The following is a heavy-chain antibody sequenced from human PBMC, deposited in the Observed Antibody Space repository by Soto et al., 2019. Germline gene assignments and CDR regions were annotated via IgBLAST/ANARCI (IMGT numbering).Heavy chain of an antibody. CDR1: GFTFSSYA. J-gene: IGHJ6*02. V-gene: IGHV3-30-3*01. CDR2: ISYDGSNK. CDR3: ARDLRQSDRYYYYGMDV. Sequence: GGSLRLSCAASGFTFSSYAMHWVRQAPGKGLEWVAVISYDGSNKYYADSVKGRFTISRDNSKNTLYLQMNSLRAEDTAVYYCARDLRQSDRYYYYGMDVWGQGTTVTVSS.